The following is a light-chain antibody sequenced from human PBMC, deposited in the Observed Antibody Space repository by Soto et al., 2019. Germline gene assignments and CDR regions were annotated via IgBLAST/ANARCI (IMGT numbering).Light chain of an antibody. J-gene: IGKJ1*01. CDR1: QGISSY. CDR2: AAS. V-gene: IGKV1-27*01. CDR3: QQYNSAPRT. Sequence: IQLTQSPSSLSASVGDRVTITCRASQGISSYLAWYQQKPGKAPKLLIYAASTLQSGVPSRFSGSGSGTDFTLTISSLQPEDVATYYCQQYNSAPRTFGQGTKVDIK.